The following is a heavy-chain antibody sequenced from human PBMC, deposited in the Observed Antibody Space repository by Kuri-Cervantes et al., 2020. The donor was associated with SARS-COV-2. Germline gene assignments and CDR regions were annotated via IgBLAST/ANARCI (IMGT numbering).Heavy chain of an antibody. CDR3: ARGEGSGYLYTSEYFQH. D-gene: IGHD3-22*01. V-gene: IGHV1-69*13. CDR2: IIPIFGTA. Sequence: SVKVSCKASGYTFTGYYMHWVRQAPGQGLEWMGGIIPIFGTANYAQKFQGRVTITADESTSTAYMELSSLRSEDTAVYYCARGEGSGYLYTSEYFQHWGQGTLVTVSS. J-gene: IGHJ1*01. CDR1: GYTFTGYY.